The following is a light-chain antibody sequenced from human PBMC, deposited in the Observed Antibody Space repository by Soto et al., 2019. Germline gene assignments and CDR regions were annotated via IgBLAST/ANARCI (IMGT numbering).Light chain of an antibody. V-gene: IGLV2-8*01. J-gene: IGLJ1*01. CDR3: SSHAGYNNFYV. Sequence: QSALTQPPSASGSPGQSVTISCTGTSSDVGYYNYVSWYQQHTGKAPKLMIYEVNKRPSGVPDRFSGSKSGNTASLTVSGLQAEDEADYYCSSHAGYNNFYVFGTGTKLTVL. CDR2: EVN. CDR1: SSDVGYYNY.